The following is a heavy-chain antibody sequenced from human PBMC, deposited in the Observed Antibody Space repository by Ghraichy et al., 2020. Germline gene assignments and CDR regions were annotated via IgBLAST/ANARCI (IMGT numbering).Heavy chain of an antibody. D-gene: IGHD2-21*02. V-gene: IGHV3-7*01. CDR2: IKQDGSEK. CDR3: ARDGDSYVNYGMDV. Sequence: GGSLRLSCAASGFTFSSYWMSWVRQAPGKGLEWVANIKQDGSEKYYVDSVKGRFTISRDNAKNSLYLQMNSLRAEDTAVYYCARDGDSYVNYGMDVWGQGTTVTVSS. CDR1: GFTFSSYW. J-gene: IGHJ6*02.